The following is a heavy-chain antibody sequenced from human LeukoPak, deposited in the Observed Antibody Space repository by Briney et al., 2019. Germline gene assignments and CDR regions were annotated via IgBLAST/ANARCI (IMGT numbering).Heavy chain of an antibody. Sequence: SETLSLTCTVSGGATSGYYWSWIRQAPGKGLEWIGFIYYNGFTNYNPSLKSRVSISVDTFKNQFSLKLSSVTAADTAVYYCARHFPPIHSGSYYFDSWSQGTLVTVSS. V-gene: IGHV4-59*08. CDR2: IYYNGFT. J-gene: IGHJ4*02. D-gene: IGHD3-10*01. CDR1: GGATSGYY. CDR3: ARHFPPIHSGSYYFDS.